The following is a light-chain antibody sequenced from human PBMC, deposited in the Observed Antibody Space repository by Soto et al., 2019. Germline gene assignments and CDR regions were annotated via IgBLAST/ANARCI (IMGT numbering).Light chain of an antibody. CDR1: SGSVSTTYY. CDR3: SSYAGSLVV. V-gene: IGLV8-61*01. J-gene: IGLJ2*01. Sequence: QAVVTQEPSFSVSPGGTVTLTCGLHSGSVSTTYYPSWYQQTPGQAPRTLIYTTNTRSSGVPDRFSGSKSGNTAALTVSGLQAEDEAVYYCSSYAGSLVVFGGGTKLTVL. CDR2: TTN.